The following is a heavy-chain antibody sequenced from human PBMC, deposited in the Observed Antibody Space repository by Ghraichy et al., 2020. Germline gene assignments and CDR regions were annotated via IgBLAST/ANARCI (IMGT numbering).Heavy chain of an antibody. CDR2: IYHSGST. V-gene: IGHV4-4*02. CDR1: GGSISSSNW. D-gene: IGHD6-13*01. Sequence: SETLSLTCAVSGGSISSSNWWSWVRQPPGKGLEWIGEIYHSGSTNYNPSLKSRVTISVDKSKNQFSLKLSSVTAADTAVYYCARDRRALSSSWNYGMDVWGQGTTVTVSS. CDR3: ARDRRALSSSWNYGMDV. J-gene: IGHJ6*02.